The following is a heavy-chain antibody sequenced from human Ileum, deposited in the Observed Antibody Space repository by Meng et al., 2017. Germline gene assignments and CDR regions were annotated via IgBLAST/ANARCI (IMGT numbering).Heavy chain of an antibody. CDR1: GRSISRSDW. V-gene: IGHV4-4*02. Sequence: QGQPGVSGPELVEPSGSLAFCCAVSGRSISRSDWSRWIRQPPGKGLEWIAEMNLGACPNYNPSLKSRVTMSVNKSNVHLSLQLTSVTAADTAVYYCAHIFDSWGQGTLVTVSS. CDR2: MNLGACP. CDR3: AHIFDS. J-gene: IGHJ4*02.